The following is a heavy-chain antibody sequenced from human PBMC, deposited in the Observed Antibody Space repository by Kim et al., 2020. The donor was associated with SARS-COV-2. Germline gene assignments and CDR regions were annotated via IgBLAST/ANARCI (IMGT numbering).Heavy chain of an antibody. Sequence: SETLSLTCAVYGGSFNGYYWSWIRQPPGKGLEWIGEINHSGSTNYNPSLKSRITISVDTSKNQFSLKLSSVTAADTAVYYCARGGYGARVGYGDNVAEYFQHWGKGTLVPVSS. CDR3: ARGGYGARVGYGDNVAEYFQH. CDR1: GGSFNGYY. D-gene: IGHD4-17*01. CDR2: INHSGST. V-gene: IGHV4-34*01. J-gene: IGHJ1*01.